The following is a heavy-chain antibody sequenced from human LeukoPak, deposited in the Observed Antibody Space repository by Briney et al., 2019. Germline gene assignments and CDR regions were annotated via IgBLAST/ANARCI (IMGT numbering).Heavy chain of an antibody. D-gene: IGHD2-15*01. V-gene: IGHV4-59*01. Sequence: SETLSLTCTVSGGSISSYYWSWIRQPPGKGLEWIGYVYYSGSTNYNPSLKSRVTISVDTSKNQFSLKLSSVTAADTAVYYCAREGIDSGAFDIWGQGTMVTVSS. CDR2: VYYSGST. J-gene: IGHJ3*02. CDR3: AREGIDSGAFDI. CDR1: GGSISSYY.